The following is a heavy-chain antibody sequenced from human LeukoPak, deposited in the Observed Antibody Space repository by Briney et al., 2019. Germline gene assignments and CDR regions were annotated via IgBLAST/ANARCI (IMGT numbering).Heavy chain of an antibody. Sequence: PSETLSLTCTVSGGSVSSGSYYCSWVRQPPGKGLEWIGYIHYSGSTNYNPSLKSRVTTSVDTSKNQFSLKLNSVTAAATAVYYCATDLRTVSGGSLNCFDPWGQGTLVTVSS. J-gene: IGHJ5*02. CDR3: ATDLRTVSGGSLNCFDP. D-gene: IGHD2-15*01. CDR2: IHYSGST. V-gene: IGHV4-61*01. CDR1: GGSVSSGSYY.